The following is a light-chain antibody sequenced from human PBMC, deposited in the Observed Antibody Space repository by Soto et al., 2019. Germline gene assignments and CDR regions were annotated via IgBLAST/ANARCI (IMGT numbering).Light chain of an antibody. CDR2: GAS. Sequence: EIVMTQSPATLSVSPGERATLSCRASQDISTNLAWYQQKPGQAPRLLIYGASTRATGIPARFSGSGSGTEFTLTISSLQSEDFAVYYCQQYDNWLRTFGQGTK. CDR3: QQYDNWLRT. J-gene: IGKJ1*01. V-gene: IGKV3-15*01. CDR1: QDISTN.